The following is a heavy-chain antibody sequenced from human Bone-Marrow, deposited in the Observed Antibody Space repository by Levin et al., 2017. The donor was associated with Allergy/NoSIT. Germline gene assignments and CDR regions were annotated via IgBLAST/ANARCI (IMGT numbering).Heavy chain of an antibody. CDR2: INPNSGGT. J-gene: IGHJ4*02. D-gene: IGHD2-2*01. Sequence: GESLKISCKASGYTFTGYYMHWVRQAPGQGLEWMGRINPNSGGTNYAQKFQGRVTMTRDTSISTAYMELSRLRSDDTAVYYCARENIVVVPAAITGNPPYYFDYWGQGTLVTVSS. CDR3: ARENIVVVPAAITGNPPYYFDY. CDR1: GYTFTGYY. V-gene: IGHV1-2*06.